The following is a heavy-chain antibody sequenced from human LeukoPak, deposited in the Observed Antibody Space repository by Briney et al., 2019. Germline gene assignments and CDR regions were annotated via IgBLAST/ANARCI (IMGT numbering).Heavy chain of an antibody. CDR3: ARDPSYCSGGSCYFFDS. Sequence: PSETLSLTCTVSDGSISSGGYYWSWIRQHPGKGLEWIGYIYYSGSTYYNPSLKSRVTISVDTSKNQFSLKLSSVTAADTAVYYCARDPSYCSGGSCYFFDSWGQGTLVTVSS. CDR2: IYYSGST. CDR1: DGSISSGGYY. D-gene: IGHD2-15*01. J-gene: IGHJ4*02. V-gene: IGHV4-31*03.